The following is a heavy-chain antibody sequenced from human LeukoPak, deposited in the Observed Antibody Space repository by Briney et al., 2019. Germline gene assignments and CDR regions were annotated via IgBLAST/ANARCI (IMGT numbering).Heavy chain of an antibody. D-gene: IGHD6-6*01. Sequence: PGGSLRLSCAASGFTVSSNYTSWVRQAPGKGLEWVSVIYSGGSTYYADSVKGRFTISRDNSKNTLYLQMNSLRAEDTAVYYCASWKYSSSSSGAYWGQGTLVTVSS. CDR3: ASWKYSSSSSGAY. CDR1: GFTVSSNY. V-gene: IGHV3-53*01. J-gene: IGHJ4*02. CDR2: IYSGGST.